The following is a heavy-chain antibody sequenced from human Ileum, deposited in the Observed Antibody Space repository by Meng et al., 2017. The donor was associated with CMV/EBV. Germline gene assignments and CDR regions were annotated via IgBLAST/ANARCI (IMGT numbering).Heavy chain of an antibody. CDR3: AKGKGEDSSGYYYDGMAV. V-gene: IGHV3-23*01. CDR2: ASGSGART. Sequence: GGSLRLSWAASGFTFINYAMNWVRQAPGKGLEWVAGASGSGARTYYADSVKGRFTISRDHSKNTLYLQMNSLIAEDTAVYYCAKGKGEDSSGYYYDGMAVWGQGNTVNGAS. D-gene: IGHD3-22*01. CDR1: GFTFINYA. J-gene: IGHJ6*02.